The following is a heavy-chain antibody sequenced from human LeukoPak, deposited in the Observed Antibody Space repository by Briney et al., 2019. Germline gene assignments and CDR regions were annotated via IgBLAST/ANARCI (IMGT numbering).Heavy chain of an antibody. J-gene: IGHJ5*02. CDR3: ATDPTGYSTNWFDP. V-gene: IGHV1-69*06. CDR1: GGTFSSYA. D-gene: IGHD6-13*01. CDR2: IIPIFGTA. Sequence: SVKVSCKASGGTFSSYAISWVRQAPGQGLEWMGGIIPIFGTANYAQKFQGRVTMTEDTSTDTAYMELSSLRSEDTAVYYCATDPTGYSTNWFDPWGQGTLVTVSS.